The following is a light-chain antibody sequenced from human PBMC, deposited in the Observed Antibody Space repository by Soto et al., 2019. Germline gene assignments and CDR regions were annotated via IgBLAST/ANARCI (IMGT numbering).Light chain of an antibody. J-gene: IGKJ1*01. V-gene: IGKV4-1*01. CDR2: WAS. CDR1: QSVFFSSNNKNY. CDR3: QQYYRSPWT. Sequence: DIVMTQSPDSLAVSLGETATINCKSSQSVFFSSNNKNYLAWFQQKPGQPPKLLIYWASTRESGVPDRFSGSGSGTDFTLTISRLQAEDVAVYYCQQYYRSPWTVGQGKKVDNK.